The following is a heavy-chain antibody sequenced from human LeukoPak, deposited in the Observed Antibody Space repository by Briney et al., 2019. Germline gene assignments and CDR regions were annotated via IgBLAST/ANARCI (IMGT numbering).Heavy chain of an antibody. CDR2: MNPNNGDS. CDR3: ARTTSCTASGYDY. D-gene: IGHD6-25*01. J-gene: IGHJ4*02. Sequence: ASVTVSCKASGYTFTIYHINWVRQATGQGLEWMGWMNPNNGDSGYAQKFQGRVTITRDTSISTSYMELRSLRSADTAVYFCARTTSCTASGYDYWGQGTLVTVSS. CDR1: GYTFTIYH. V-gene: IGHV1-8*03.